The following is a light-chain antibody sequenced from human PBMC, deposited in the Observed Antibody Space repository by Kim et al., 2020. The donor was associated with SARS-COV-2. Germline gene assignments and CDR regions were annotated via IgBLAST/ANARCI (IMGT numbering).Light chain of an antibody. CDR1: SLRKYY. Sequence: SSELTQDPAVSVALGQTVRITCQGDSLRKYYASWYQQKPGQAPVLLISGKNNRPSGIPDRFSGSSSGNTASLNIAGAQAEDEADYYCNSRDTSNFVIFGGGTKLTVL. CDR2: GKN. J-gene: IGLJ2*01. CDR3: NSRDTSNFVI. V-gene: IGLV3-19*01.